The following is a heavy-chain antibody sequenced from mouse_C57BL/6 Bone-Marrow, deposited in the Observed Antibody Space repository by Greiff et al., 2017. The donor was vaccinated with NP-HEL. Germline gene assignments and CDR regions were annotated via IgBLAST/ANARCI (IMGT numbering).Heavy chain of an antibody. Sequence: EVQLQQSGAELVRPGASVKLSCTASGFNIKDDYMHWVKQRPEQGLEWIGWIDPENGDTEYASKFQGKATITADTSSNTAYLQLSSLTSEDTAVYDCTKGGLRRGDYFDYWGQGTTLTVSS. CDR1: GFNIKDDY. D-gene: IGHD2-2*01. CDR2: IDPENGDT. CDR3: TKGGLRRGDYFDY. J-gene: IGHJ2*01. V-gene: IGHV14-4*01.